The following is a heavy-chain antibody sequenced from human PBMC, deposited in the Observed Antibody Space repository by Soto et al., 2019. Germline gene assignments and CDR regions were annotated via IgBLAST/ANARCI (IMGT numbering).Heavy chain of an antibody. Sequence: SETLSLTCTVSGGSISSGDYYWSWIRQPPGKGLEWIGYIYYSGSTYYNPSLKSRVTISVDTSKNQFSLKLSSVTAADTAVYYCARDRSGKGGNWFDPWGQGTLVTVS. J-gene: IGHJ5*02. CDR2: IYYSGST. D-gene: IGHD6-13*01. CDR1: GGSISSGDYY. CDR3: ARDRSGKGGNWFDP. V-gene: IGHV4-30-4*01.